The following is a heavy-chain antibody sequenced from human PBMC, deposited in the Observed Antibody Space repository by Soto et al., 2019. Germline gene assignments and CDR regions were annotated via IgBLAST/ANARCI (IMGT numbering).Heavy chain of an antibody. CDR1: GGTFSSYA. V-gene: IGHV1-69*01. J-gene: IGHJ6*02. CDR2: IIPIFGTA. D-gene: IGHD1-7*01. Sequence: QVQLVQSGAEVKKPGSSVKVSCKASGGTFSSYAISWVRQAPGQGLEWMGGIIPIFGTANYAQKFQGRVTITADESTSTDYMELSSLRSEDTAVYYCARDITGTGNYYYGMDVWGQGTTVTVSS. CDR3: ARDITGTGNYYYGMDV.